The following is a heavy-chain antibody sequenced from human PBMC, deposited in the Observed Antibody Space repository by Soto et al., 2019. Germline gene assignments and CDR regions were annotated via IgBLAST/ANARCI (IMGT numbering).Heavy chain of an antibody. CDR2: IIPSGGTT. CDR3: ARDRTAASGACEI. CDR1: GYTFTSYY. V-gene: IGHV1-46*01. J-gene: IGHJ3*02. Sequence: QVQLVQSGAEVKRPGASVKLSCKASGYTFTSYYMYWVRQAPGQGLEWMGTIIPSGGTTNYAQKFQGRVTMTRDTSTNTVYMELNSLRSADTSMYYCARDRTAASGACEIWGQGTMVTVSS. D-gene: IGHD2-15*01.